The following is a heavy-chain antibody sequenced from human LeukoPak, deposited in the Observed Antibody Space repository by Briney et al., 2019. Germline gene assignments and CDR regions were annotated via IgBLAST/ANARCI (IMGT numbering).Heavy chain of an antibody. D-gene: IGHD6-13*01. Sequence: PGGSLRLSCAASGFTFSGSAMHWVRQASGKGLEWVGRIRSKANSYATAYAASVKGRFTISRDDSKNTAYLQMNSLRAEDTAVHYCAKAGSSSWDAFDYWGQGTLVTVSS. CDR1: GFTFSGSA. J-gene: IGHJ4*02. CDR3: AKAGSSSWDAFDY. CDR2: IRSKANSYAT. V-gene: IGHV3-73*01.